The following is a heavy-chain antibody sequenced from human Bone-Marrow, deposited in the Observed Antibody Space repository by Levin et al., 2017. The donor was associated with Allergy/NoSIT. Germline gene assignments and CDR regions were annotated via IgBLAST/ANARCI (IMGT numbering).Heavy chain of an antibody. V-gene: IGHV1-2*02. CDR1: GYTFTGYY. CDR2: INPNSGGT. J-gene: IGHJ4*02. Sequence: GESLKISCKASGYTFTGYYMHWVRQAPGQGLEWMGWINPNSGGTNYAQTFQGRVTMTRDTSISTAYMELSRLRSDDTAVYYCVFSWRGIYFDYWGQGTLVTVSS. CDR3: VFSWRGIYFDY. D-gene: IGHD6-13*01.